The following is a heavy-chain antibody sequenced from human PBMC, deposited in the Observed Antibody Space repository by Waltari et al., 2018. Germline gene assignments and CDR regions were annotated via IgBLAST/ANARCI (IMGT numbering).Heavy chain of an antibody. V-gene: IGHV4-39*01. CDR3: ARRRIAADTDDY. CDR2: IYYSGST. Sequence: QLQLQESGPGLVKPSETLSLTCTVSGGSISSSSYYWGWIRQPPGKGLEWIGSIYYSGSTYYNPSLKSRVTISVDTSKNQFSLKLSSVTAADTAVYYCARRRIAADTDDYWGQGTLVTVSS. D-gene: IGHD6-13*01. J-gene: IGHJ4*02. CDR1: GGSISSSSYY.